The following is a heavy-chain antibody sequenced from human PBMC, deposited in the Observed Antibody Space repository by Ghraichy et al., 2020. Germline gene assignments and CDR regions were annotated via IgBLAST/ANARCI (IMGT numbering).Heavy chain of an antibody. V-gene: IGHV3-49*04. CDR3: TRGPIEGGS. J-gene: IGHJ5*02. CDR1: GFAFGDYL. CDR2: IRSKNFGGTT. Sequence: SLRLSCTASGFAFGDYLLSWVRQAPGKGLEWVGFIRSKNFGGTTEYAAPVKGRFIMSRDDSKSIAYLQMNSLKTEDTAVYYCTRGPIEGGSWGQGTLVTVSS. D-gene: IGHD3-16*01.